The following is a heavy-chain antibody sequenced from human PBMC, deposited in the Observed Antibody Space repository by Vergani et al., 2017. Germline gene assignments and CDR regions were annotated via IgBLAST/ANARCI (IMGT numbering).Heavy chain of an antibody. CDR1: GYTFTSYY. Sequence: QVQLVQSGAEVKKPGASVKVSCQASGYTFTSYYIHWVRQAPGQGLEWMGIINPGGGSTNYAQKFQGRVTMTRDTSTSTVFMELSSLRSEDTAVYYCARGCGSTSCYKGGEDWFDPWGQGTLVTVSS. CDR3: ARGCGSTSCYKGGEDWFDP. V-gene: IGHV1-46*01. CDR2: INPGGGST. D-gene: IGHD2-2*02. J-gene: IGHJ5*02.